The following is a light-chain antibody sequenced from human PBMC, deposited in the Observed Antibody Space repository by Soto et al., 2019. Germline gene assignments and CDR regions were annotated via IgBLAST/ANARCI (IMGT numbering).Light chain of an antibody. CDR2: GAT. CDR1: QSVRNS. J-gene: IGKJ1*01. V-gene: IGKV3-15*01. CDR3: QQYDNWPRT. Sequence: ETVMTQSPATLSVSPGERVTLSCRASQSVRNSLSWYQQKPGQAPRLLIYGATTRATGIPARFSGSESGTEFTLTISSLQSEDFAVYYCQQYDNWPRTFGQGTKVEMK.